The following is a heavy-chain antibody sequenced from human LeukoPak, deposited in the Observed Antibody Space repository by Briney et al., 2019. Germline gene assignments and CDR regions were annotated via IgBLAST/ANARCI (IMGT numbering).Heavy chain of an antibody. Sequence: SETLSLTCTVSGGSISRYYWSWIRQPPGKGLEWIGYIYNIGSTNYNPFLKSRVTISVDTSKNQFSLKMSYVLAADTAVYYCARGSPYDYYDSSGPFDYWGQGILVTVSS. CDR2: IYNIGST. CDR3: ARGSPYDYYDSSGPFDY. V-gene: IGHV4-59*01. CDR1: GGSISRYY. D-gene: IGHD3-22*01. J-gene: IGHJ4*02.